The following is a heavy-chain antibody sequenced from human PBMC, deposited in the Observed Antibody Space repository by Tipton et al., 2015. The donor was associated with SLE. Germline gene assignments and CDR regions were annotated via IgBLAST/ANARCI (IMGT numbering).Heavy chain of an antibody. CDR2: INHSGST. D-gene: IGHD5-24*01. J-gene: IGHJ4*02. CDR3: ARRKVEDFDY. V-gene: IGHV4-34*01. CDR1: GGSFSGYY. Sequence: TLSLTCAVYGGSFSGYYWSWIRQPPGKGLEWIGEINHSGSTNYNPSLKSRVTISADTSKNHFSLKLISVTAADTAVYYCARRKVEDFDYWGQGALVTVSS.